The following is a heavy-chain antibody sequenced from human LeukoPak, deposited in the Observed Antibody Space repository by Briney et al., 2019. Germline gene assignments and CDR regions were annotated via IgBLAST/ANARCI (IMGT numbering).Heavy chain of an antibody. D-gene: IGHD1-14*01. CDR1: GFTVSNRY. CDR3: ARSSRYYYMDV. J-gene: IGHJ6*03. V-gene: IGHV3-66*01. CDR2: IYSGGTT. Sequence: GGSLRLSCAASGFTVSNRYMSWVRQARGKGLEWDSVIYSGGTTYYEDSLKDKLTISRDNSKNPLDLQMNGLRVEDTPVYYCARSSRYYYMDVWGKGTMVTISS.